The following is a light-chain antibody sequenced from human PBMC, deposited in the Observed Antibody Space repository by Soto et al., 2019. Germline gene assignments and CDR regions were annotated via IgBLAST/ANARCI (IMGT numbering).Light chain of an antibody. J-gene: IGLJ2*01. CDR2: LNSDGSH. CDR1: GGHSNYA. Sequence: QAVLTQSPSASASLGASVKLTFTLSGGHSNYAIAWHQQQPEKGPRFLMKLNSDGSHSKGDGIPDRFSGSSSGAERYLTISTLQSEDEADYYCQTWVTGINIFGGGTKLTVL. CDR3: QTWVTGINI. V-gene: IGLV4-69*01.